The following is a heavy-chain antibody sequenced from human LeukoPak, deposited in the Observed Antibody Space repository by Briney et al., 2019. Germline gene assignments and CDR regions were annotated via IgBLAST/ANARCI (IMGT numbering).Heavy chain of an antibody. CDR2: MNQDGSAK. CDR1: GFTFSDSW. CDR3: ATYTHWVAGDV. D-gene: IGHD3-16*01. V-gene: IGHV3-7*01. J-gene: IGHJ6*02. Sequence: GGSLRLSCAASGFTFSDSWMSWVRQAPGKGLEWVANMNQDGSAKGYVDSVKGRFTISGDNARNSLYLQMSSLRPEDTAVYYCATYTHWVAGDVWGQGTTVTVSS.